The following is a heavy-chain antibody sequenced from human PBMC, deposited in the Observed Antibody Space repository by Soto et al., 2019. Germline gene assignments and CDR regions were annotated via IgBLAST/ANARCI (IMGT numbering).Heavy chain of an antibody. Sequence: ESGPTLVNPTQTLTLTCTFSGFSLSTSGMCVSWIRQPPGKALEWLALIDWDDDKYYSTSLKTRLTISKDTSKNQVVLTMTNMDPVDTATYYCARIITDTAMATGPDAFDIWGQGTMVTVSS. D-gene: IGHD5-18*01. CDR1: GFSLSTSGMC. J-gene: IGHJ3*02. V-gene: IGHV2-70*01. CDR3: ARIITDTAMATGPDAFDI. CDR2: IDWDDDK.